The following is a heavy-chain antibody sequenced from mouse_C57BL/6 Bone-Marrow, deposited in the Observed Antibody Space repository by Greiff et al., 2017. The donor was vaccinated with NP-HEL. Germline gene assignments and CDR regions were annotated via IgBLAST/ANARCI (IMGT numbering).Heavy chain of an antibody. CDR2: IDPSDSYT. J-gene: IGHJ4*01. CDR3: AREGWFHYYAMDY. V-gene: IGHV1-50*01. D-gene: IGHD2-3*01. Sequence: QVQLQQPGAELVKPGASVKLSCKASGYTFTSYWMQWVKQRPGQGLEWIGEIDPSDSYTNYNQKFKGKATLTVDTSSSTAYMQRSSLTSEDSAVYYCAREGWFHYYAMDYWGQGTSVTVSS. CDR1: GYTFTSYW.